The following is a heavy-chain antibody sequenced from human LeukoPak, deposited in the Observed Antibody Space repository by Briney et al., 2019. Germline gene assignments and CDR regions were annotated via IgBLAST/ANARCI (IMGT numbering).Heavy chain of an antibody. J-gene: IGHJ5*02. V-gene: IGHV1-8*01. CDR1: GYTFTSYD. CDR2: MNPNSGNT. CDR3: ARGNLGYDILTGHSPENWFDP. D-gene: IGHD3-9*01. Sequence: ASVKVSCKASGYTFTSYDINWVRQATGQGLEWMGWMNPNSGNTGYAQKFQGRVTMTRNTSISTAYMELSSLRSEDTAVYYCARGNLGYDILTGHSPENWFDPWGQGTLVTVSS.